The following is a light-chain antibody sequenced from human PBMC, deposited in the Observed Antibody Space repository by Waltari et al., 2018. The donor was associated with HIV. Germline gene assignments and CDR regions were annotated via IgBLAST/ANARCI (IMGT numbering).Light chain of an antibody. Sequence: QPVLTQPPSAAGTPAQSVTIPCSRSSYNFGSNTVHWYQQLPGTAPKLLIYINSQRPSGVPDRFSGSKSGTSASLAISGLQSEDEAVYYCAAWDDSLDGWVFGGGTNLTVL. J-gene: IGLJ3*02. CDR3: AAWDDSLDGWV. CDR2: INS. CDR1: SYNFGSNT. V-gene: IGLV1-44*01.